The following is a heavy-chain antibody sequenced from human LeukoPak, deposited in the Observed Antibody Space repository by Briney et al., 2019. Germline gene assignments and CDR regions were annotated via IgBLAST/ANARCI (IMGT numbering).Heavy chain of an antibody. V-gene: IGHV3-21*01. CDR1: GFTFSSYS. D-gene: IGHD6-19*01. CDR2: ISSSSSYI. J-gene: IGHJ3*02. Sequence: GGSLRLSCAASGFTFSSYSMNWVRQAPGKGLEWVSSISSSSSYIYYADSVKGRFTISRDNAKNSLYLQMNSLRAEDTAVYYCARDLDEIAVAVFDIWGQGTMVTVSS. CDR3: ARDLDEIAVAVFDI.